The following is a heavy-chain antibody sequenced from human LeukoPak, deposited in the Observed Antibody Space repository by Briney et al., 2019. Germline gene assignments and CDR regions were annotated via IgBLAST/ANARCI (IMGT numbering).Heavy chain of an antibody. J-gene: IGHJ4*02. CDR3: AKDFNWNYGRPDY. D-gene: IGHD1-7*01. Sequence: GGSLRLSCAASGFTFSNYWMHWVRQAPGKGLEWVSLISGDGGSTYYADSVKGRFTISRDNSKNSLYLQMNSLRTEDTALYYCAKDFNWNYGRPDYWGQGTLVTVSS. V-gene: IGHV3-43*02. CDR2: ISGDGGST. CDR1: GFTFSNYW.